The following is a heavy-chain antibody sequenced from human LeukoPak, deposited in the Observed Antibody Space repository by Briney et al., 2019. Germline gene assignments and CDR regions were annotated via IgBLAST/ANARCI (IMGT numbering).Heavy chain of an antibody. D-gene: IGHD6-13*01. CDR1: GFTFSSSG. CDR3: AGDGDSSGWYSSVDY. V-gene: IGHV3-30*03. J-gene: IGHJ4*02. Sequence: GGSLRLSCAASGFTFSSSGMQWVRQAPGKGLEWLAIISYDGNYKNYADSVKGRFTISRDNSKNTLFLQMNSLRADDTAVYYCAGDGDSSGWYSSVDYWGQGTLVTVSS. CDR2: ISYDGNYK.